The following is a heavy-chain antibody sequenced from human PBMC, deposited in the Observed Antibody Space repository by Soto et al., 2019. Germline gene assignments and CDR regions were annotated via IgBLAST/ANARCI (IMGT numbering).Heavy chain of an antibody. Sequence: SETLSLTCTVSGGSVSSGIYYWIWIRQPPGKGLDWIGYIYYSGSTNYNPSLKSRVAISVDTSKNQFSLKLSSVTAADTAVYYCARVPVTIPYYYYGMDVWGQGTTVTVSS. CDR3: ARVPVTIPYYYYGMDV. V-gene: IGHV4-61*01. J-gene: IGHJ6*02. CDR1: GGSVSSGIYY. CDR2: IYYSGST. D-gene: IGHD4-17*01.